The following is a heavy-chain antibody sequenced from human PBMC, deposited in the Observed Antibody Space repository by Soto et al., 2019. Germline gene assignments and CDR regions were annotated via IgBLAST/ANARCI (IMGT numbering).Heavy chain of an antibody. D-gene: IGHD4-17*01. CDR3: ARTAGDLDY. V-gene: IGHV1-8*01. CDR1: GYTFTNYD. Sequence: QVQLVQSGAEVKKPGASVKVSCKTSGYTFTNYDINWVRQATGQGLEWMGWTNPKSVYTGSAQKFQGRVTMTRDSSIRTAYMELHSLTSEDTAVYYCARTAGDLDYWGQGTLITVSS. J-gene: IGHJ4*02. CDR2: TNPKSVYT.